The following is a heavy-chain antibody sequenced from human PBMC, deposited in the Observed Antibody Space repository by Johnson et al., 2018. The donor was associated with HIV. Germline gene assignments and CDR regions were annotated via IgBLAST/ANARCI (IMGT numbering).Heavy chain of an antibody. D-gene: IGHD3-16*01. CDR2: ISGSGGST. Sequence: VQLVESGGGLVQPGGSLRLSCAASGFNFSSYAMSWVRQALGKGLEWVSGISGSGGSTYYAGSVKGRFTISRDNSKNTVYLQMNSLKAEDTAVYYCAKVMSTIWDDAVDIWGQGTMVTVSS. CDR1: GFNFSSYA. CDR3: AKVMSTIWDDAVDI. V-gene: IGHV3-23*04. J-gene: IGHJ3*02.